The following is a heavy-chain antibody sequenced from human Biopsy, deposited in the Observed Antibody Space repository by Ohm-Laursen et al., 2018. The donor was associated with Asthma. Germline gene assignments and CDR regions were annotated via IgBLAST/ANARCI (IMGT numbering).Heavy chain of an antibody. J-gene: IGHJ4*02. V-gene: IGHV1-69*04. CDR3: ARSYDTDSYPVLVLDY. Sequence: ASVKVSCKASGGSFSNFAFSWVRQAPGHGLEWMGTILTKFDITSYAEKFQGRVTITADKFTSTTYMELSRLRSEDTAVYYCARSYDTDSYPVLVLDYWGQGTLVTVSS. D-gene: IGHD3-22*01. CDR1: GGSFSNFA. CDR2: ILTKFDIT.